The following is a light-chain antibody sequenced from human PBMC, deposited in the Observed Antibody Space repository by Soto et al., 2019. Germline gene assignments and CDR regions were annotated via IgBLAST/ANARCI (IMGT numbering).Light chain of an antibody. Sequence: QSALTQPPSASGSPGQSVTISCTGSSSDIGSYKYVSWYQQHPGKPPKLIIYEVNERPSGVPDRFSGSKSGNTASLTVSGLQPEDEAEYYCSSFVATNNLRVFGTGTKLTVL. CDR3: SSFVATNNLRV. J-gene: IGLJ1*01. CDR1: SSDIGSYKY. CDR2: EVN. V-gene: IGLV2-8*01.